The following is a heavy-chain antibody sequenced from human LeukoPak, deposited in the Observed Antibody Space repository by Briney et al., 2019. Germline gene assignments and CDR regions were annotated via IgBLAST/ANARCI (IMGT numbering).Heavy chain of an antibody. Sequence: GGSLRLSCAASGFTFSNAWMNWVRQAPGKGLEWVSAISNNGGYTYYADSVQGRFTISRDNSKSTLCLQMNSLRAEDTAVYYCAKQLGYCSDGSCYFPYWGQGTLVTVSS. CDR2: ISNNGGYT. V-gene: IGHV3-23*01. D-gene: IGHD2-15*01. CDR1: GFTFSNAW. CDR3: AKQLGYCSDGSCYFPY. J-gene: IGHJ4*02.